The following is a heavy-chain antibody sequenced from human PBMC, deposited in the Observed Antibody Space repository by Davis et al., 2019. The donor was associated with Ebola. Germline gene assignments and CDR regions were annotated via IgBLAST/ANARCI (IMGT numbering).Heavy chain of an antibody. CDR3: ARGTDGYNPGGYFDS. J-gene: IGHJ4*02. CDR2: ILPSDSDT. D-gene: IGHD5-24*01. V-gene: IGHV5-51*01. Sequence: GESLKISCKGSGYIFTSSWVGWVRQMPGKGLEWMGIILPSDSDTRYSPSFRGQVTISADKSISTAYLQWSSLKASDTAMYYCARGTDGYNPGGYFDSWGQGTLVTVSS. CDR1: GYIFTSSW.